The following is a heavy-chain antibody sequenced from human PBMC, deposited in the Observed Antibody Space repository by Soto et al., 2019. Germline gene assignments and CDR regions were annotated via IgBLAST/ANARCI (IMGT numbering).Heavy chain of an antibody. Sequence: ASVKVSCKASGYTFTSYGISWVRQAPGQGLEWMGWISAYNGNKNYAQKLQGRVTMTTDTSTSTAYMELRSLRSDDTAVYYCARVQPYYYGSGSYEYWGQGTLVTVSS. D-gene: IGHD3-10*01. CDR2: ISAYNGNK. J-gene: IGHJ4*02. V-gene: IGHV1-18*04. CDR1: GYTFTSYG. CDR3: ARVQPYYYGSGSYEY.